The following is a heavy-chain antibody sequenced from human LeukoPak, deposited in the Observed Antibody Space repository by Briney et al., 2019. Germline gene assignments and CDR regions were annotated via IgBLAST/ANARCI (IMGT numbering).Heavy chain of an antibody. Sequence: GASVKVSCKASGYTFTGYYMHWVRQAPGQGLEWMGWINPNSGGTNYAQKFQGRVTMTRDTSISTAYMELSRLRSDDTAVYYCARDTGNYDFWSGYRLFDYWGQGTLVTVSS. CDR3: ARDTGNYDFWSGYRLFDY. D-gene: IGHD3-3*01. J-gene: IGHJ4*02. CDR1: GYTFTGYY. CDR2: INPNSGGT. V-gene: IGHV1-2*02.